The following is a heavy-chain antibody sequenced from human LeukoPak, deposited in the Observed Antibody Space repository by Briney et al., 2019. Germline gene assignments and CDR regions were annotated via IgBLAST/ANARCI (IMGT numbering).Heavy chain of an antibody. CDR3: AKSGGLSGSGRLAMDV. CDR2: ISDSGGST. CDR1: GFTFSTYA. D-gene: IGHD3-10*01. J-gene: IGHJ6*02. V-gene: IGHV3-23*01. Sequence: GGSLRLSCAASGFTFSTYAMSWVRLAPGKGLEWVSGISDSGGSTYYADSVKGRFTSSRDNSNNTLYVQMNSLRVEDTAVYYCAKSGGLSGSGRLAMDVWGQGTTVIVSS.